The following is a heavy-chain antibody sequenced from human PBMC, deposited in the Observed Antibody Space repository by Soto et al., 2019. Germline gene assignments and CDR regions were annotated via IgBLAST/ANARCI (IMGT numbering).Heavy chain of an antibody. CDR2: IQTGGAT. Sequence: HLVESGGGLFQAGGSTRLSCLASGFTVSRYDMAWVRQXPXXGLEWASIIQTGGATYYTDSAQGRFTISRDNSRNTVYLXMSSLRXXXXGXXXXXXXXXXSXXVDXXGQGSPITVS. J-gene: IGHJ4*02. V-gene: IGHV3-53*01. CDR1: GFTVSRYD. CDR3: XXXXXXSXXVDX.